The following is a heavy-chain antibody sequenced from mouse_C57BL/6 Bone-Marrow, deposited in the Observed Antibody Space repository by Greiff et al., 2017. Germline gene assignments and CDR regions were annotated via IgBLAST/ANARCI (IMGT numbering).Heavy chain of an antibody. V-gene: IGHV1-69*01. J-gene: IGHJ3*01. Sequence: VQLKQPGAELVMPGASVKLSCKASGYTFTSYWMHWVKQRPGQGLEWIGEIDPSDSYTNYNQKFKGKSTLTADKSSSTAYMELRSLTSEDSAVYFCAFQLGPWFAYWGQGTLVTVSA. CDR3: AFQLGPWFAY. CDR2: IDPSDSYT. CDR1: GYTFTSYW. D-gene: IGHD4-1*02.